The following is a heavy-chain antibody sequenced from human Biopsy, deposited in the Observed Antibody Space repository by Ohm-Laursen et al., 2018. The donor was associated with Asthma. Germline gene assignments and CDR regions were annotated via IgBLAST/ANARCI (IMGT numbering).Heavy chain of an antibody. V-gene: IGHV3-30*18. CDR3: AKEGVAGTHIED. J-gene: IGHJ4*02. CDR1: GFSFSEFV. CDR2: ISYDGSTK. Sequence: SLRLSCAASGFSFSEFVMHWVRQAPGKGLEWVAVISYDGSTKYYADSVKGRFTISRDNSKDTLSLQMNSLTAEDTAVYYCAKEGVAGTHIEDWGQGTLVTVSS. D-gene: IGHD6-19*01.